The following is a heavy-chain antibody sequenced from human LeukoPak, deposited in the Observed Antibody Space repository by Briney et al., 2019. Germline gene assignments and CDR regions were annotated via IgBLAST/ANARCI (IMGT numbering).Heavy chain of an antibody. Sequence: PGGSLRLSCAASGFTFSSYAMYWVRQAPGKGLEWVAVISYDGSNKYYADSVKGRFTISRDNSKNTLYLQMNSLRAEDTAVYYCARDQGVYFVENWFDPWGQGTLVTVSS. CDR2: ISYDGSNK. CDR3: ARDQGVYFVENWFDP. V-gene: IGHV3-30*01. D-gene: IGHD2/OR15-2a*01. CDR1: GFTFSSYA. J-gene: IGHJ5*02.